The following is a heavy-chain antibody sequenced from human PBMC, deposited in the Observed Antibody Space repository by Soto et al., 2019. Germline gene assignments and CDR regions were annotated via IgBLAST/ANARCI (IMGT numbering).Heavy chain of an antibody. CDR1: GGTFSSYA. CDR3: ARAGFSEEYSSSYQFDY. J-gene: IGHJ4*02. Sequence: SVKVSCKASGGTFSSYAISWVRQAPGQGLEWMGGIIPIFGTANYAQKFQGRVTITADESTSTAYMELSSLRSEDTAVYYCARAGFSEEYSSSYQFDYWGQGTLVTVSS. V-gene: IGHV1-69*13. CDR2: IIPIFGTA. D-gene: IGHD6-6*01.